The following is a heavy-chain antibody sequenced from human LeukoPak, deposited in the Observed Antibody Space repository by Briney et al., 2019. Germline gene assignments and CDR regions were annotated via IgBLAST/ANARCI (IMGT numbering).Heavy chain of an antibody. D-gene: IGHD3-22*01. CDR2: IYSDNT. V-gene: IGHV3-53*01. CDR3: ARDPYYYDGDAFDI. CDR1: GFTVSSNS. J-gene: IGHJ3*02. Sequence: GGSLRLSCTVSGFTVSSNSMSWVRQAPGKGLEWVSFIYSDNTHYSDSVKGRFTISRDNSKNTLYLQMNSLRAEDTAVYYCARDPYYYDGDAFDIWGLGTMVTVSS.